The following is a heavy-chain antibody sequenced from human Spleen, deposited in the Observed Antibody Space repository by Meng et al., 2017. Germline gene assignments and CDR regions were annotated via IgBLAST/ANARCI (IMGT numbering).Heavy chain of an antibody. CDR1: GGIFSNYV. J-gene: IGHJ6*01. CDR3: ARTDYYGSDHYYYYGMDV. CDR2: MNPNSGNT. Sequence: ASVKVSCKALGGIFSNYVIGWVRQAPGQGLEWMGWMNPNSGNTGYAQKFQGRVTMTRNTSITTAYMELTSLRSEDTAVYYCARTDYYGSDHYYYYGMDVWGQGTTVTGSS. V-gene: IGHV1-8*01. D-gene: IGHD3-10*01.